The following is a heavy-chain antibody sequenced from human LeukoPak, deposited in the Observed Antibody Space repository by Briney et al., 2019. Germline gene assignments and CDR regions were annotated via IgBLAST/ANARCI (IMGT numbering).Heavy chain of an antibody. D-gene: IGHD3-22*01. J-gene: IGHJ4*02. V-gene: IGHV4-59*01. Sequence: SETLSLTCSVSDGSISSYYWSWLRQPPRKGLEWIGNIYNSGSTNFNPSLKSRVTMSVDPSKNQFSLRLSSVTAADTAVYFCARAALYFDGAGYSYYFDYWGQGTLVTVSS. CDR3: ARAALYFDGAGYSYYFDY. CDR2: IYNSGST. CDR1: DGSISSYY.